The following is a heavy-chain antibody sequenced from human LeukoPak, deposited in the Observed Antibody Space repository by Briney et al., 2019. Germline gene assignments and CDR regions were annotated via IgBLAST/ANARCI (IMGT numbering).Heavy chain of an antibody. CDR1: GFTFSSYA. CDR3: ASSTAIGY. J-gene: IGHJ4*02. V-gene: IGHV3-23*01. CDR2: ISPSGDDT. Sequence: GGSLRLSCAASGFTFSSYAMSWVRQAPGKGLEWVSAISPSGDDTYYADPVKGRFTISRDNSKNTLYLQMNSLRTEDTAVYYCASSTAIGYWGQGTLVTVSS.